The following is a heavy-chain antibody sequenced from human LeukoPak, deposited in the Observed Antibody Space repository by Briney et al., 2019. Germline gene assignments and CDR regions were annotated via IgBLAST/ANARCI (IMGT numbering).Heavy chain of an antibody. V-gene: IGHV3-30-3*01. D-gene: IGHD6-19*01. J-gene: IGHJ4*02. CDR1: GFTFSSYA. Sequence: GGSLRLSCAASGFTFSSYAMHWVRQAPGKGPEWVAVISYDGSNKYYADSVKGRFTISRDNSKNTLYLQMNSLRAEDTAVYYCARDYSSGWYGSLDYWGQGTLVTVSS. CDR2: ISYDGSNK. CDR3: ARDYSSGWYGSLDY.